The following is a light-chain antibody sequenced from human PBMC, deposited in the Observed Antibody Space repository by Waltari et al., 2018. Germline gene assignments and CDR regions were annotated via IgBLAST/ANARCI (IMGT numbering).Light chain of an antibody. J-gene: IGLJ2*01. V-gene: IGLV2-23*01. CDR3: CSYAGGSRVI. CDR2: EAT. Sequence: QSALTQPASLSGSPGQSITISCAGTKNDIGTYNFVSWFQQFPGQAPKLIVSEATKRPSCFSYRFSGSKSGNTASLTISGLQAEDEADYYCCSYAGGSRVIFGGGTKLTVL. CDR1: KNDIGTYNF.